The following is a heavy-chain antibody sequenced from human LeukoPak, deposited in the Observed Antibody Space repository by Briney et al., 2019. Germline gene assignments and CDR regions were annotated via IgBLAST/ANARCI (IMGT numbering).Heavy chain of an antibody. Sequence: ASVKVSCKASGYTFTSYGISWVRQAPGQGLEWMGWISAYNGNTNYAQKLQGRVTMTTDTSTSTAYMELRSLRSDDTAVYYCARDIGGYSGYDYHYYYYMDVWGKGTTVTISS. V-gene: IGHV1-18*01. D-gene: IGHD5-12*01. J-gene: IGHJ6*03. CDR2: ISAYNGNT. CDR3: ARDIGGYSGYDYHYYYYMDV. CDR1: GYTFTSYG.